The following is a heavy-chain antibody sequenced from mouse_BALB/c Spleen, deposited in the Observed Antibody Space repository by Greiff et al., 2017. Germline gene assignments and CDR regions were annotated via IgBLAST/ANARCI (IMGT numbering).Heavy chain of an antibody. CDR2: IDPENGDT. Sequence: EVQLQQSGAELVRSGASVKLSCTASGFNIKDYYMHWVKQRPEQGLEWIGWIDPENGDTEYAPQFQGKATMTADTSSNTAYLQLSSLTSEDTAVYYCNAPNYGDYWGQGTTLTVSS. D-gene: IGHD1-1*01. V-gene: IGHV14-4*02. CDR3: NAPNYGDY. CDR1: GFNIKDYY. J-gene: IGHJ2*01.